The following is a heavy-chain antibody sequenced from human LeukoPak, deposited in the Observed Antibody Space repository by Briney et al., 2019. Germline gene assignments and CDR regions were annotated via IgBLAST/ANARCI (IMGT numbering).Heavy chain of an antibody. D-gene: IGHD3-10*01. Sequence: GGSLRLSCAASGFTFSSYAMSWVRQAPGKGLEWVSAISGSGGSTYYADSVKGRFTISRDNSKNTLYLQMNSLRAEDTAVYYCAKDMVRGVIIGPDYFDYWGQGTLVTVSS. CDR2: ISGSGGST. CDR1: GFTFSSYA. CDR3: AKDMVRGVIIGPDYFDY. J-gene: IGHJ4*02. V-gene: IGHV3-23*01.